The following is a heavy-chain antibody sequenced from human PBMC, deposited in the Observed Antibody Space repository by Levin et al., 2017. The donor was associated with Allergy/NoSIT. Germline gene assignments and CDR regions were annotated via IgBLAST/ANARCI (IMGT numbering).Heavy chain of an antibody. CDR1: GYSFTSYW. Sequence: GESLKISCKGSGYSFTSYWIGWVRQMPGKGLEWMGIIYPGDSDTRYSPSFQGQVTISADKSISTAYLQWSSLKASDTAMYYCARRMGADDYVWGSYRYDAFDIWGQGTMVTVSS. CDR2: IYPGDSDT. CDR3: ARRMGADDYVWGSYRYDAFDI. J-gene: IGHJ3*02. D-gene: IGHD3-16*02. V-gene: IGHV5-51*01.